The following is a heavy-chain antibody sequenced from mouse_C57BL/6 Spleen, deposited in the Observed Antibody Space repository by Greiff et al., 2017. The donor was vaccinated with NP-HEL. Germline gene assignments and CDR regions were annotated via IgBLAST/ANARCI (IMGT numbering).Heavy chain of an antibody. V-gene: IGHV1-62-2*01. CDR2: FYPGSGSI. D-gene: IGHD1-1*01. CDR1: GYTFTEYT. J-gene: IGHJ1*03. Sequence: VQLQQSGAELVKPGASVKLSCKASGYTFTEYTIHWVKQRSGQGLEWIGWFYPGSGSIKYNEKFKDKATLTADKSSSTVYMELSRLTSEDSAVYFCARSPYYYGSSYSWYFDVWGTGTTVTVSS. CDR3: ARSPYYYGSSYSWYFDV.